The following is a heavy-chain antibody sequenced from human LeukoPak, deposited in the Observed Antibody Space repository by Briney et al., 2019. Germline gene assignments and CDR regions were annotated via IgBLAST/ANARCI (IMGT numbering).Heavy chain of an antibody. D-gene: IGHD6-25*01. J-gene: IGHJ6*03. CDR2: IGTSSTTK. V-gene: IGHV3-48*01. CDR3: ARFAAGGSYYYYMDV. Sequence: GGSLRLSCAASGFTFSSYTMNWVRQPPGKGLEWVSNIGTSSTTKYYADSVKGRFTISRDNAKNSLYLQMNSLRADDTAVYYCARFAAGGSYYYYMDVWGKGTTVTVSS. CDR1: GFTFSSYT.